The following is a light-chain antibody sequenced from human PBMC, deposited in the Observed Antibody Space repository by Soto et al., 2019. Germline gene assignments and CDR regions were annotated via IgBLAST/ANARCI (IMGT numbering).Light chain of an antibody. J-gene: IGLJ3*02. V-gene: IGLV1-44*01. CDR1: SSNLGSNT. Sequence: QSVLTQPPSASGTPGQRVTISCSGSSSNLGSNTVNWYQQLPGTAPKLLIYSNNQRSSGVPDRFSGSKSGTSASLAISVLQSEDEADYYCAAWDASLNGWVFGGGTKLTVL. CDR3: AAWDASLNGWV. CDR2: SNN.